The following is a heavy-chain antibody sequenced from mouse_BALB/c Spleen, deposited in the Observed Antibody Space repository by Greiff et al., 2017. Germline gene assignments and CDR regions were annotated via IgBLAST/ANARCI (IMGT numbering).Heavy chain of an antibody. J-gene: IGHJ4*01. V-gene: IGHV5-6-5*01. CDR3: AKNSLLRGGAMDY. Sequence: EVQRVESGGGLVKPGGSLKLSCAASGFTFSSYAMSWVRQTPEKRLEWVASISSGGSTYYPDSVKGRFTISRDNARNILYLQMSSLRSEDTAMYYCAKNSLLRGGAMDYWGQGTSVTVSS. D-gene: IGHD1-2*01. CDR1: GFTFSSYA. CDR2: ISSGGST.